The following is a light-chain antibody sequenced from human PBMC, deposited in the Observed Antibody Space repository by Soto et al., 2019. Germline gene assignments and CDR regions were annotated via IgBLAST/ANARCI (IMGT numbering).Light chain of an antibody. CDR1: QSVSSSY. Sequence: EIVLTQSPGTLSLSPGERATLSCRASQSVSSSYLAWYQQKPGQAPRLLIYGASSRATGIPDRFSCSGSGTDFTLTISRLEPEEFAVYYCQQYDTSPLTFGGGTKVELK. CDR2: GAS. J-gene: IGKJ4*01. V-gene: IGKV3-20*01. CDR3: QQYDTSPLT.